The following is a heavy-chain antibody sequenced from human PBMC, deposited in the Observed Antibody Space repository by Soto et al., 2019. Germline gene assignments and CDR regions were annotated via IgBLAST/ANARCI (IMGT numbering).Heavy chain of an antibody. D-gene: IGHD3-10*01. J-gene: IGHJ6*02. CDR3: TGITWIRGMDV. V-gene: IGHV6-1*01. CDR1: GHRVSRNSAA. CDR2: TYYKAKANN. Sequence: SRTPSLTCAMSGHRVSRNSAAWEWIQPSPTRGLEWVGRTYYKAKANNDYALLGKSRISINPDTSKNQFSLHLYSVTPEDTAVDYCTGITWIRGMDVWGQGTPVTVAS.